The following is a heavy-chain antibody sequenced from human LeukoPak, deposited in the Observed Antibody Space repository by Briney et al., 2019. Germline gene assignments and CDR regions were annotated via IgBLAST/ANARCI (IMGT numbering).Heavy chain of an antibody. CDR2: IYSGGST. V-gene: IGHV3-66*02. CDR1: GFTFSNYA. J-gene: IGHJ4*02. CDR3: ARFVVTYYFDY. Sequence: GGSLRLSCAASGFTFSNYAMSCVRQAPGKGLEWVSVIYSGGSTYCADSVKGRFTISRDNSKNTLYLQMNSLRAEDTAVYSCARFVVTYYFDYWGQGTLVTVSS. D-gene: IGHD4-23*01.